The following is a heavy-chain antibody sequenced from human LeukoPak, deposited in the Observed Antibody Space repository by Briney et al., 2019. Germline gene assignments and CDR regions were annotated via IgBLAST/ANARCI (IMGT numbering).Heavy chain of an antibody. V-gene: IGHV1-2*02. CDR3: ARDSKSKTTYYYGPGSYEGKKYFDY. Sequence: ASVKVSCKASGYTFTGYYMHWVRQAPGQGLEWMGWINPNSGGTNYAQKFQGRVTMTRDTSISTAYMELSRLRSDDMAVYYCARDSKSKTTYYYGPGSYEGKKYFDYWGQGTLVTVSP. J-gene: IGHJ4*02. CDR2: INPNSGGT. D-gene: IGHD3-10*01. CDR1: GYTFTGYY.